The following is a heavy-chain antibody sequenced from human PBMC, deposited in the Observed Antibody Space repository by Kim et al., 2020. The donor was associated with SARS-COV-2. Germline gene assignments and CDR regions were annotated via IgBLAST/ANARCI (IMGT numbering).Heavy chain of an antibody. CDR2: ISGYNGDT. CDR3: ARAPSSIAPPRPHWYSDL. J-gene: IGHJ2*01. D-gene: IGHD2-2*02. Sequence: ASVKVSCEASGYTFNFYGINWVRQAPGQGLEWLGRISGYNGDTTYAQNFRDRVTMTTDTSASTAYMELRSLKSDATAVYFCARAPSSIAPPRPHWYSDLWGRGTLVIVSS. CDR1: GYTFNFYG. V-gene: IGHV1-18*01.